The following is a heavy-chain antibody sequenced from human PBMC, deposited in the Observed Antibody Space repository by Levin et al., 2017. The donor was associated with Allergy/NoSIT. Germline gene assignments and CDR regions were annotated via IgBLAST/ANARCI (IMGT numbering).Heavy chain of an antibody. V-gene: IGHV4-34*01. CDR1: GGSFSGYY. J-gene: IGHJ4*02. Sequence: GSLRLSCAVYGGSFSGYYWSWIRQPPGKGLEWIGEINHSGSTNYNPSLKSRVTISVDTSKNQFSLKLSSVTAADTAVYYCARGRAVLWFGDFSYWGQGTLVTVSS. D-gene: IGHD3-10*01. CDR2: INHSGST. CDR3: ARGRAVLWFGDFSY.